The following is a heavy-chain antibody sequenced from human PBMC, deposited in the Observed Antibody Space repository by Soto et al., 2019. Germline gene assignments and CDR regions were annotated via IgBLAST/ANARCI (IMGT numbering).Heavy chain of an antibody. CDR2: ISGPGDST. D-gene: IGHD5-18*01. J-gene: IGHJ4*02. CDR1: GFRFSNYADYA. V-gene: IGHV3-23*01. CDR3: AKAQSAYSYGFYDY. Sequence: DVQLLESGGGLVQPGGSLRLSCAASGFRFSNYADYAMSWVRQAPGKGLEWVSVISGPGDSTYYADSVKGHFTISRDNSNNTLYLQMNSLRAEDTAVYYCAKAQSAYSYGFYDYWGQGTLVTVSS.